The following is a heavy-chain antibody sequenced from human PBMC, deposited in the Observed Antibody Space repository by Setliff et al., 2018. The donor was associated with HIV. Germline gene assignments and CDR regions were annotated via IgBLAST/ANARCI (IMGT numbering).Heavy chain of an antibody. CDR3: ARDLPGYYGMDV. CDR2: INSDGSST. Sequence: GESLKISCAASGFTFSSYWMHWVRQAPGKGLVWVSRINSDGSSTSYADSVKGRFTISRDNAKNTLYLQMNSLSAEDTAVYYCARDLPGYYGMDVWGQGTTVTVSS. CDR1: GFTFSSYW. J-gene: IGHJ6*02. D-gene: IGHD3-10*01. V-gene: IGHV3-74*01.